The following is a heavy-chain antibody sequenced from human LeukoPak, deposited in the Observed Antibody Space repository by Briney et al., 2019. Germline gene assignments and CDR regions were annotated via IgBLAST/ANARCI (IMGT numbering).Heavy chain of an antibody. CDR1: GFTFSDYY. V-gene: IGHV3-11*06. CDR3: AVAVAGSCFDY. J-gene: IGHJ4*02. Sequence: GGSLRLSCAASGFTFSDYYMSWIRQAPGKGLEWVSYISSSSSYTNYADSVKGRFTISRDNAKNSLYLQMNSLRAEDTAVYYCAVAVAGSCFDYWGQGTLVTVSS. D-gene: IGHD6-19*01. CDR2: ISSSSSYT.